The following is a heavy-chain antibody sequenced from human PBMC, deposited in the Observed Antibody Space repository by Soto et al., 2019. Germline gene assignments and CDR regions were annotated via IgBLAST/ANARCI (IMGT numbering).Heavy chain of an antibody. CDR3: ASQPTWGVYYYYMDV. CDR2: INAGNGNT. J-gene: IGHJ6*03. Sequence: ASVKVSCKASGYTFTSYAMHWVRQAPGQRLEWMGWINAGNGNTKYSQKFQGRVIITRDTSASTAYMELSSLRSEDTAVYYCASQPTWGVYYYYMDVWGKGTTVTVSS. CDR1: GYTFTSYA. D-gene: IGHD3-16*01. V-gene: IGHV1-3*01.